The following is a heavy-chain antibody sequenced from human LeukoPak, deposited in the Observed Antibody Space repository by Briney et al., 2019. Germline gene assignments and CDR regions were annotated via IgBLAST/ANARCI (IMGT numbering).Heavy chain of an antibody. Sequence: GGSLRLSCAASGFTLSDYYMSWFRLAPGKGLEWVSYSSSSGSTIYYADSVKGRFAISRDYAKNSLYLQMNSLRAEDTAVYYCARRRDFIDYWGQGTLVTVSS. CDR2: SSSSGSTI. CDR3: ARRRDFIDY. D-gene: IGHD3/OR15-3a*01. V-gene: IGHV3-11*01. CDR1: GFTLSDYY. J-gene: IGHJ4*02.